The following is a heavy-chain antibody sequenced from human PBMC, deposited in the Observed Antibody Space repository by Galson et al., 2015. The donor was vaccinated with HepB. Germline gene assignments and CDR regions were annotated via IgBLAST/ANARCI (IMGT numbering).Heavy chain of an antibody. CDR3: AKDYLPYYDRWGSYSDLYYFDY. J-gene: IGHJ4*01. Sequence: SLRLSCAASGFTFNYHAMHWVRQAPGKGLEWVASYSGSGSSTYYADSVKGRFTISRDNSLDTVDLQMDSLRVDDTAVYYCAKDYLPYYDRWGSYSDLYYFDYWGHGTLVTVSS. CDR1: GFTFNYHA. CDR2: YSGSGSST. V-gene: IGHV3-23*01. D-gene: IGHD3-22*01.